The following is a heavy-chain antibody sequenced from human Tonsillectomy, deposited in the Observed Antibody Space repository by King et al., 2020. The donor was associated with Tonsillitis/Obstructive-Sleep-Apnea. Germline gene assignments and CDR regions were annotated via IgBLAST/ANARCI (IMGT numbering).Heavy chain of an antibody. CDR3: AKDFLGYYYMDV. CDR1: GFTFSSYA. V-gene: IGHV3-23*04. J-gene: IGHJ6*03. Sequence: VQLVESGGGLVQPGGSLRLSCAASGFTFSSYAMSWVRQAPGKGLEWVSVISGSGDSTYYADSVKGRFTISRDNSKNTLYLQMNSLRAEDTAVYYCAKDFLGYYYMDVWGKGTTVTVSS. D-gene: IGHD3-16*01. CDR2: ISGSGDST.